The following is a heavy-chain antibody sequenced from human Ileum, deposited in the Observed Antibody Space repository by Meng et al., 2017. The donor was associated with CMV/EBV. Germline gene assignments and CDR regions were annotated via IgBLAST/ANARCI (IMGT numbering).Heavy chain of an antibody. CDR3: ARVGWSSGSGVEFDP. Sequence: SSKVSCNASGGNFSSYTNSWWRHAPGQGLEWMGRIIPILGIANYAQKFQGRVTITADKSTSTAYMELSSLRSEDTAVYYCARVGWSSGSGVEFDPWGQGTLVTVSS. CDR1: GGNFSSYT. V-gene: IGHV1-69*02. J-gene: IGHJ5*02. D-gene: IGHD3-22*01. CDR2: IIPILGIA.